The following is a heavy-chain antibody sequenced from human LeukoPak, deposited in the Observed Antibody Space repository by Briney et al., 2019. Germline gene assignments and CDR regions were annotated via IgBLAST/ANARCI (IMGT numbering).Heavy chain of an antibody. CDR1: GGSFSGYY. J-gene: IGHJ4*02. CDR2: INHSGST. D-gene: IGHD2-15*01. Sequence: SETLSLTCAVYGGSFSGYYWGWIRQPPGKGLEWIGEINHSGSTNYNPSLKSRVTISVDTSKNQFSLTLSSVTAADTAVYYCARGKRAAPSYCSGGSCKHFDYWGQGTLVTVSS. CDR3: ARGKRAAPSYCSGGSCKHFDY. V-gene: IGHV4-34*01.